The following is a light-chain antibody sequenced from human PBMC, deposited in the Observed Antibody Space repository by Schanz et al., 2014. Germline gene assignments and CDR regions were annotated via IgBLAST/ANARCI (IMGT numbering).Light chain of an antibody. Sequence: EIVLTQSPGTLSLSPGERATLSCRASQSLGSYLAWYQQKPGQAPRLLIYGASARPTAIPGRFSGSGSGTDFALTFSRLEPEDSAVCYCQQYGSSPWTFGQGTKVEIK. CDR1: QSLGSY. CDR3: QQYGSSPWT. CDR2: GAS. V-gene: IGKV3-20*01. J-gene: IGKJ1*01.